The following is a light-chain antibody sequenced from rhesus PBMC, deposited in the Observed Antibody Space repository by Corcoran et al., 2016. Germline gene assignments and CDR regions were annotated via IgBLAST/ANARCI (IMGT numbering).Light chain of an antibody. Sequence: DIQMTQSPSSLSASVGDRVTITCRASENVNNYLHWYQQKPGKAPKLLIYAASTLHSGVPSRFSGSVSGTDYTFTISSLQPEDVATYYCQHSYGTPLTFGGGTKVEIK. CDR1: ENVNNY. CDR2: AAS. CDR3: QHSYGTPLT. V-gene: IGKV1-74*01. J-gene: IGKJ4*01.